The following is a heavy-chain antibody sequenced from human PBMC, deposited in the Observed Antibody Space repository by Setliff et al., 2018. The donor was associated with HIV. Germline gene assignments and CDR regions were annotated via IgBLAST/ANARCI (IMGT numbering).Heavy chain of an antibody. J-gene: IGHJ6*03. V-gene: IGHV1-8*02. CDR3: ARGIKLVGGVIVGSMDV. Sequence: ASVKVSCKASGYTFTTYDINWVRQATGQGLEWMGRMNPNSGNTGYAQEIQGRVTMTRNTSISTAYMERSSLRSEDTAVYYCARGIKLVGGVIVGSMDVWGKGTTVTVSS. CDR2: MNPNSGNT. CDR1: GYTFTTYD. D-gene: IGHD3-16*02.